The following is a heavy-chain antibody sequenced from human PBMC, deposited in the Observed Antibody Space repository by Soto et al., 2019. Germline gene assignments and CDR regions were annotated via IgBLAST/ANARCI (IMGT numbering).Heavy chain of an antibody. Sequence: GGSLRLSCAASGFTVSSNYMSWVRQAPGKGLEWVSVIYSGGSTYYADSVQGRFTISRDNSKNTLYLQMNSLRAEDTAVYYCARAGGGGKDYGDYESGLDLRGYFDYWGQGTLVTVSS. J-gene: IGHJ4*02. V-gene: IGHV3-66*01. CDR3: ARAGGGGKDYGDYESGLDLRGYFDY. CDR2: IYSGGST. D-gene: IGHD4-17*01. CDR1: GFTVSSNY.